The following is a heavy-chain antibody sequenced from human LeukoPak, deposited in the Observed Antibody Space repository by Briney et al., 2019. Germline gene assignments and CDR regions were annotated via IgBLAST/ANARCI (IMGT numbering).Heavy chain of an antibody. CDR3: AKGSTYRQPIDY. D-gene: IGHD5-12*01. V-gene: IGHV3-66*02. CDR2: ISSGDDT. CDR1: GISVKSNY. J-gene: IGHJ4*02. Sequence: GGSLRLSCAASGISVKSNYMNWVRQTPGAGLEWVSLISSGDDTDYADSVRGRFTISRDNSKNTLYLQMNSLRAEDTAVYYCAKGSTYRQPIDYWGQGTLVTVSS.